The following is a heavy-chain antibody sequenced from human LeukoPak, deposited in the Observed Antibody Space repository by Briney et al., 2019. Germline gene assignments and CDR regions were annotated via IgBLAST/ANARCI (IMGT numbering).Heavy chain of an antibody. CDR1: GFTFPSYA. J-gene: IGHJ5*02. V-gene: IGHV3-23*01. CDR2: ISGSGDST. Sequence: GGSLRLSCAASGFTFPSYAMSWVRQAPGRGLEWVSVISGSGDSTYYADSVKGRFTISRDNSKNTLYLQMNSLRAEDTAVYYCAKDAYCSGGSCRGRDWFDPWGQGTLVTVSS. D-gene: IGHD2-15*01. CDR3: AKDAYCSGGSCRGRDWFDP.